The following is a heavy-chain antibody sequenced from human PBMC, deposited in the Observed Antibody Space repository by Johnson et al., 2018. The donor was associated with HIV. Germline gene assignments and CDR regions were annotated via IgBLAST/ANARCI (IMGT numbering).Heavy chain of an antibody. V-gene: IGHV3-30*02. D-gene: IGHD1-26*01. CDR2: IRYDGGTK. CDR3: VKDGAHSGSHHDAFDV. Sequence: VQLVESGGGVVHPGGSLRLSCAASGFTFNTYGMHWVRQAPGKGLEWVAFIRYDGGTKYYADSLKGRFTISRDNSKNTVFLEMNSLTAEDTGLYYCVKDGAHSGSHHDAFDVWGRGTVVTVSS. CDR1: GFTFNTYG. J-gene: IGHJ3*01.